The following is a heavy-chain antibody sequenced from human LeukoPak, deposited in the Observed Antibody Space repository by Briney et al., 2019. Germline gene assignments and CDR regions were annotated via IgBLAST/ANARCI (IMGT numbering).Heavy chain of an antibody. V-gene: IGHV1-2*02. J-gene: IGHJ3*02. Sequence: GASVKVSCKASGYTFTGYYMHRVRQAPGQGLEWMGWINPNSGGTNCRVTMTRDTSISTAYMELSRLRSDDTAVYYCARGVVRGAIHIWGQGTMVTVSS. CDR3: ARGVVRGAIHI. CDR2: INPNSGGT. CDR1: GYTFTGYY. D-gene: IGHD3-10*01.